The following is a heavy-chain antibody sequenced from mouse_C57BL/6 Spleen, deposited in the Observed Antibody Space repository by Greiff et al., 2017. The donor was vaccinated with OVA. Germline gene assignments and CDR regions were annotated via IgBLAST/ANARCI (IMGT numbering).Heavy chain of an antibody. V-gene: IGHV1-66*01. D-gene: IGHD4-1*01. J-gene: IGHJ2*01. CDR1: GYSFTSYY. Sequence: VKLMESGPELVKPGASVKISCKASGYSFTSYYIHWVKQRPGQGLEWIGWIYPGSGNTKYNEKFKGKATLTADTSSSTAYMQLSSLTSEDSAVYYCAKGLLGRGGFDYWGQGTTLTVSS. CDR2: IYPGSGNT. CDR3: AKGLLGRGGFDY.